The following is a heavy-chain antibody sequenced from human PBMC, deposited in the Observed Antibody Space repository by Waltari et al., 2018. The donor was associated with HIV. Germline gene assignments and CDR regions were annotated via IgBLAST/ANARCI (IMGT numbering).Heavy chain of an antibody. D-gene: IGHD6-6*01. Sequence: QVQLQQWGEGVLKPSETLSLTCAVYGGSFSGYFCSWIRPAPGKGLEWIGEINHSGSTNYNPSLKSRVTISVDTSKNQFSLKLSSVTAADTAVYYCARGEYSSSSVNFDYWGQGTLVTVSS. CDR1: GGSFSGYF. J-gene: IGHJ4*02. V-gene: IGHV4-34*01. CDR2: INHSGST. CDR3: ARGEYSSSSVNFDY.